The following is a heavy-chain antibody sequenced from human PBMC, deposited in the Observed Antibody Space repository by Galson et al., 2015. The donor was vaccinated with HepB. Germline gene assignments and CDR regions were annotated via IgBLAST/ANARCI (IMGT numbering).Heavy chain of an antibody. CDR3: AKENCSSTSCWGYFDY. CDR2: ISWNSGSI. CDR1: GFTFDDYA. D-gene: IGHD2-2*01. Sequence: SLRLSCAASGFTFDDYAMHWVRHAPGKGLEWVSGISWNSGSIGYADSVKGRFTISRDNAKNSLYLQMNSLRAEDTALYYCAKENCSSTSCWGYFDYWGQGTLVTVSS. J-gene: IGHJ4*02. V-gene: IGHV3-9*01.